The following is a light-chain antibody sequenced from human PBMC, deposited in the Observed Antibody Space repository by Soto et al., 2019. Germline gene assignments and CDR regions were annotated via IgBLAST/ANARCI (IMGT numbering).Light chain of an antibody. J-gene: IGLJ1*01. CDR2: EVT. CDR3: SSYASSSSYV. V-gene: IGLV2-14*01. Sequence: QSVLTQPASVSGSPGQSITISCTGTSSDVGGYNHVSWYQIHPGKAPKLIIYEVTSRPSGVSYRFSGSKSGNSASLTISGLQAEDEADYYYSSYASSSSYVFGGGTKVTVL. CDR1: SSDVGGYNH.